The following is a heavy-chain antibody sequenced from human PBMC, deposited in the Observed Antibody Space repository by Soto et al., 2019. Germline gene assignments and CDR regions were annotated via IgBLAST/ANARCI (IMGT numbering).Heavy chain of an antibody. CDR3: ARMVYDFWSGYPETSQYYFDY. CDR2: IYYSGST. V-gene: IGHV4-31*03. J-gene: IGHJ4*02. Sequence: QVQLQESGPGLVKPSQTLSLTCTVSGGSISSGGYYWSWIRQHPGKGLEWIGYIYYSGSTYYNPSLTSRVTISVDTSKNQFSLKLSSVTAADTAVYYCARMVYDFWSGYPETSQYYFDYWGQGTLVTVSS. D-gene: IGHD3-3*01. CDR1: GGSISSGGYY.